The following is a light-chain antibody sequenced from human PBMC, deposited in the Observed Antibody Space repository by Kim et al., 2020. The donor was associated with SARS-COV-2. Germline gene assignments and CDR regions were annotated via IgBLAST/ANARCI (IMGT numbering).Light chain of an antibody. CDR1: QSINGW. Sequence: SASVGDRVTITCRASQSINGWLAWYQQKPGKAPKLLIYDASSLESGVPSSFSGSGSGTEFTLTISSLQPDDFATYYCQQYNGYPRTFGQGTKLEIK. J-gene: IGKJ2*01. CDR3: QQYNGYPRT. V-gene: IGKV1-5*01. CDR2: DAS.